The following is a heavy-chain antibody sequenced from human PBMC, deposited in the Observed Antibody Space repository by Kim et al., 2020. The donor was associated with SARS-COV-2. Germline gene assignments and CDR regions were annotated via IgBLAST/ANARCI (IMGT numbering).Heavy chain of an antibody. J-gene: IGHJ4*02. Sequence: GGSLRLSCATSGFPFSSWAMTWVRQAPGKGLEWVSAISGSGDNTDYADSVKGRFTISRDNSKNTLYLQMNSLRAEDTAVYYCAHLRNRSYWGQGTLDTVSS. CDR3: AHLRNRSY. D-gene: IGHD1-1*01. CDR1: GFPFSSWA. V-gene: IGHV3-23*01. CDR2: ISGSGDNT.